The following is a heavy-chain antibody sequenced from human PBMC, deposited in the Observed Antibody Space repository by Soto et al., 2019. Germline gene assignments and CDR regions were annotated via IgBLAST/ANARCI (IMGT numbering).Heavy chain of an antibody. Sequence: PGESLKISCKASVYTFTSYWIGWVRQMPGKGLEWMGIIYPADSDTRYSPSFQGQVTISVDKSINTAYLQWSSLKTSDTAMYYCARKTVAGEWSDYWGQGTLVTVSS. J-gene: IGHJ4*02. CDR1: VYTFTSYW. CDR2: IYPADSDT. CDR3: ARKTVAGEWSDY. D-gene: IGHD6-19*01. V-gene: IGHV5-51*01.